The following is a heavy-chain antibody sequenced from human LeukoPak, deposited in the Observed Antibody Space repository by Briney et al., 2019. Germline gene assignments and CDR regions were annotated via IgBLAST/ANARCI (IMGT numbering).Heavy chain of an antibody. CDR1: GFTFSSYA. V-gene: IGHV3-21*01. J-gene: IGHJ3*02. CDR2: ISNIGNHI. CDR3: ARVRFRDAFDI. D-gene: IGHD3-3*01. Sequence: GGSLRLSCAASGFTFSSYAMSWVRQAPGKGLEWVSSISNIGNHIYYADSVKGRFTISRDNSKNSLYLQLNSLRAEDTAVYYCARVRFRDAFDIWGQGTMVTVSS.